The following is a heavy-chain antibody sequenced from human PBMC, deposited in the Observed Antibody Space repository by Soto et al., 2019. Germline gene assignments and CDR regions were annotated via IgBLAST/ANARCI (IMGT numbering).Heavy chain of an antibody. CDR1: GYTFTGYY. CDR3: ARAPPWDSYEVYDY. CDR2: INPNSGGT. Sequence: QVQLVQSGAEVKKPGASVKVSCKASGYTFTGYYMHWVRQAPGQGLEWMGWINPNSGGTNYAQKLQGWVTMTRDTSISTAYMELSRLRSDDTAVYYCARAPPWDSYEVYDYWGQGTLVTVSS. V-gene: IGHV1-2*04. J-gene: IGHJ4*02. D-gene: IGHD5-18*01.